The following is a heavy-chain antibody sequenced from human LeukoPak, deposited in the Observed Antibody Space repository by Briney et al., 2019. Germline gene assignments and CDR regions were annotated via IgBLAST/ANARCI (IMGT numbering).Heavy chain of an antibody. D-gene: IGHD1-26*01. J-gene: IGHJ4*02. Sequence: GSLRLSCVASGFSVSDNYMSWVRQAPGKGLEWVSLINNDDSAFYADSVKGRFTISRGNSRNTLYLQMNSLRAEDTAVYYCARDRPGGSYLDFDYWGQGTLVTVSS. CDR1: GFSVSDNY. CDR3: ARDRPGGSYLDFDY. CDR2: INNDDSA. V-gene: IGHV3-66*01.